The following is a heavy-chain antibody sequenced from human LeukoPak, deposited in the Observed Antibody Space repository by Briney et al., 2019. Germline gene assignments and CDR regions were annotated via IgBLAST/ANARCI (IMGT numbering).Heavy chain of an antibody. CDR2: IYYSGST. D-gene: IGHD3-22*01. J-gene: IGHJ4*02. V-gene: IGHV4-30-4*08. CDR1: GGSISSSSYY. Sequence: SETLSHTCAVSGGSISSSSYYWGWIRQPPGKGLEWIGCIYYSGSTYYNPSLKSRVTISVDTSKNQFSLKLSSVTAADTAVYYCARTGAYYYDSSGPFDYWGQGTLVTVSS. CDR3: ARTGAYYYDSSGPFDY.